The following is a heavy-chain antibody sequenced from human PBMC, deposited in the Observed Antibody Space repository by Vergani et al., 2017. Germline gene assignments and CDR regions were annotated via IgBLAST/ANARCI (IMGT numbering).Heavy chain of an antibody. J-gene: IGHJ4*02. D-gene: IGHD1-7*01. CDR2: ISWDGGST. CDR3: AKVITGTTSFDY. CDR1: GFTFDDYA. V-gene: IGHV3-43D*03. Sequence: EVQLVESGGVVVQPGGSLRLSCAASGFTFDDYAMHWVRQAPGKGLEWVSLISWDGGSTYYADSVKGRFTISRDNSKNSLYLQMNSLRTEDTALYYCAKVITGTTSFDYWGQGTLVTVSS.